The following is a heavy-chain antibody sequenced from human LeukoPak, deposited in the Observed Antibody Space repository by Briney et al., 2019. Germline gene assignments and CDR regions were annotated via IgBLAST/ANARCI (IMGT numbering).Heavy chain of an antibody. CDR3: ARDRITMVRGAPYNWFDP. D-gene: IGHD3-10*01. Sequence: SETLSLTCAVYGGSFSGYYWSWIRQPPGKGLEWIGEINHSGSTNYNPSLKSRVTISVDTSKNQFSLKLSSVTAADTAVYYCARDRITMVRGAPYNWFDPWGQGTLVTVSS. CDR1: GGSFSGYY. V-gene: IGHV4-34*01. CDR2: INHSGST. J-gene: IGHJ5*02.